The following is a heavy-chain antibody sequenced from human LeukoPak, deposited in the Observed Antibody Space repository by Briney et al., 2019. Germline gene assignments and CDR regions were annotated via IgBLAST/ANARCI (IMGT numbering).Heavy chain of an antibody. CDR3: ARVNSGLRSFDY. D-gene: IGHD4-17*01. CDR1: GYTFTGYY. CDR2: INPNSGGT. V-gene: IGHV1-2*02. Sequence: ASVKVSCKASGYTFTGYYMHWVRQARGQGLEWMGWINPNSGGTNYAQKFQGRVTMTRDTSISTAYMELSRLRSDDTAVYYCARVNSGLRSFDYWGQGTLVTVSS. J-gene: IGHJ4*02.